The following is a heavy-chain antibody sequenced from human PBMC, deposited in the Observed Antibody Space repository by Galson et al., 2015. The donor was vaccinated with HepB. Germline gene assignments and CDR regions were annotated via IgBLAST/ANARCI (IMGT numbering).Heavy chain of an antibody. CDR1: GFTFSHYG. CDR3: GIVPGPMDV. CDR2: ISRHGATK. D-gene: IGHD3-16*02. Sequence: SLRLSCAASGFTFSHYGMVWVRQVPGKGLEWMSFISRHGATKLYADSVKGRFSISRDNSGNTLHLLMNSLGAEDTAVYFCGIVPGPMDVWGKGTTVTVSS. V-gene: IGHV3-30*03. J-gene: IGHJ6*03.